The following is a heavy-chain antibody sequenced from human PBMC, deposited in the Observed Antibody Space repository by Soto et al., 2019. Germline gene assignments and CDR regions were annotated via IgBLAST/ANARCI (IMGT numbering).Heavy chain of an antibody. CDR1: GGTFSSHA. CDR3: AREGASGSHIGY. D-gene: IGHD3-10*01. V-gene: IGHV1-69*01. J-gene: IGHJ4*02. Sequence: QVQLVQSGAGVKKPGSSVKVSCKASGGTFSSHAISWVRQAPGQRLEWMGGNIPNFGTANYAQKFQGRVTITADESTCTALMELSSLKSEVTAVYYCAREGASGSHIGYWGQGTLVTVSS. CDR2: NIPNFGTA.